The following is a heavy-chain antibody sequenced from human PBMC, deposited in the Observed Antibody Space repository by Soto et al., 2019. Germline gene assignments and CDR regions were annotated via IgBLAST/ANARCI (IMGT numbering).Heavy chain of an antibody. CDR2: IWYDGSNK. Sequence: VQLVDSGGGVVQPGRSLRLSCAASGFTFSSYGMHWVRQAPGKGLEWVAVIWYDGSNKYYADSVKGRFTISRDNSKNTLYLQMNSLRAEDTAVYYCARGYSSSWYYFDYWGQGTLVTVSS. CDR3: ARGYSSSWYYFDY. J-gene: IGHJ4*02. D-gene: IGHD6-13*01. V-gene: IGHV3-33*01. CDR1: GFTFSSYG.